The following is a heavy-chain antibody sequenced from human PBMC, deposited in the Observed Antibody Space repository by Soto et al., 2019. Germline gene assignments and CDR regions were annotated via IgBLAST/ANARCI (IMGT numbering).Heavy chain of an antibody. CDR1: GLIFSSYG. CDR2: ISYDGTNK. CDR3: ARDQLYYNDISGRPLNAFDV. J-gene: IGHJ3*01. Sequence: PGGSLRLSCAASGLIFSSYGMHWVRQAPGKGLEWLAVISYDGTNKNYADSVKGRFTISRDNSKNTLYLQMNSLRAEDTAVYYCARDQLYYNDISGRPLNAFDVWGQGTMVTVSS. V-gene: IGHV3-30*03. D-gene: IGHD3-22*01.